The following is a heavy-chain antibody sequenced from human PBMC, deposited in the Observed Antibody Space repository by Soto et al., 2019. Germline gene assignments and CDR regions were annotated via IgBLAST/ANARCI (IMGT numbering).Heavy chain of an antibody. Sequence: GSLRRCCAPSGLDPNSYTINWDRQAPGKRLEWLTSIISSGYILSTDSVRGRFTISTDNAKNSVYLQLNSLRPEDWAAYFCWRDRSGSSCNPDMGVWDQEPTVTVSS. V-gene: IGHV3-21*01. CDR3: WRDRSGSSCNPDMGV. J-gene: IGHJ6*01. D-gene: IGHD6-19*01. CDR1: GLDPNSYT. CDR2: IISSGYI.